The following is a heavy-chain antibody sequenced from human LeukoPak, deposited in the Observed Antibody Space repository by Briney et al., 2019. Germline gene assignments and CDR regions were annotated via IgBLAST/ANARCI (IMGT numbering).Heavy chain of an antibody. Sequence: GGTLRLSCAASGFTFSIAWMSWVRQAPGKGLEWLGQIKKKSDGATTAYAAPVKGRFTISRDDSKNTLFLQMNSLKTGDTALYYCTWSGLKIESWGQGTLVTVSS. J-gene: IGHJ4*02. D-gene: IGHD3-3*01. CDR1: GFTFSIAW. CDR3: TWSGLKIES. CDR2: IKKKSDGATT. V-gene: IGHV3-15*01.